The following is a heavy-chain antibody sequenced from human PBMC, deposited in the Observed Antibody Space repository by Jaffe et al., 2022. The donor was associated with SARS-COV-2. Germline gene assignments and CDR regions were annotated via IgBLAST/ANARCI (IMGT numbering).Heavy chain of an antibody. V-gene: IGHV3-15*01. D-gene: IGHD3-16*01. CDR1: GFIFSNAW. Sequence: EVQLVESGGDLVEPGGSLRLSCAASGFIFSNAWMSWVRQAPGKGLEWIGLIKSEAAGGTTNSAAPVKGRFIISRDDSKNTLYLQMNSLKIEDTAVYYCVADVPELGQGEFDYWGQGILVTVSS. CDR2: IKSEAAGGTT. J-gene: IGHJ4*02. CDR3: VADVPELGQGEFDY.